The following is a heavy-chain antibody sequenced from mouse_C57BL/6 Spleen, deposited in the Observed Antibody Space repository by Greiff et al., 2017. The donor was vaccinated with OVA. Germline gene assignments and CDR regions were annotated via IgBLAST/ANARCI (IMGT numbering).Heavy chain of an antibody. CDR3: ARKGYGSRNWYFDV. CDR1: GYSITSGYD. Sequence: EVKLVESGPGMVKPSQSLSLTCTVTGYSITSGYDWHWIRHFPGNKLEWMGYISYSGSTNYNPSLKSRISITHDTSKNHFFLKLNSVTTEDTATDYCARKGYGSRNWYFDVWGTGTTVTVSS. J-gene: IGHJ1*03. V-gene: IGHV3-1*01. CDR2: ISYSGST. D-gene: IGHD1-1*01.